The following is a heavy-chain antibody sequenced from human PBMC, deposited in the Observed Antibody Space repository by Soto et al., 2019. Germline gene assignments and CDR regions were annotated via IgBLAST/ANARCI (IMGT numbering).Heavy chain of an antibody. Sequence: SETLSLTCAVYGGSFSGYYWSWIRQPPGKGLEWIGEINHSGSTNYNPSLKSRVTISVDTSKNQFSLKLSSVTAADTAVYYCASLSTIFGVYYMDVWGKGTTVTVSS. J-gene: IGHJ6*03. CDR1: GGSFSGYY. CDR3: ASLSTIFGVYYMDV. D-gene: IGHD3-3*01. V-gene: IGHV4-34*01. CDR2: INHSGST.